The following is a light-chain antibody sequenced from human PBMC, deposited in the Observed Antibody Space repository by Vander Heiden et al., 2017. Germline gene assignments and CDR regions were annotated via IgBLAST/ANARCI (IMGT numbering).Light chain of an antibody. CDR3: SSYTNSGTYV. CDR1: SSDIAVYNY. V-gene: IGLV2-14*01. J-gene: IGLJ1*01. CDR2: EVS. Sequence: QSALTQPASVSGSPGQSITISCTATSSDIAVYNYVAWYQQHPGKAPKLMSYEVSNRPAGVSDRFSGSKSGNTASLTSSGLQAEDEADYYCSSYTNSGTYVFGTGTKGTVL.